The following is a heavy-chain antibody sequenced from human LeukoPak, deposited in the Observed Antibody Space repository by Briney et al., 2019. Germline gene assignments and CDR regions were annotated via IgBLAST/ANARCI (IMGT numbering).Heavy chain of an antibody. D-gene: IGHD5-12*01. CDR1: GFTFSDYS. Sequence: KPGGSLRLSCAASGFTFSDYSMNWVRQAPGKGLEWVGRIKSKTDGGTTDYAAPVKGRFTISRDDSKNTLYLQMNSLKTEDTAVYYCTTDARTPYSGYDPVGYWGQGTLVTVSS. V-gene: IGHV3-15*01. CDR3: TTDARTPYSGYDPVGY. J-gene: IGHJ4*02. CDR2: IKSKTDGGTT.